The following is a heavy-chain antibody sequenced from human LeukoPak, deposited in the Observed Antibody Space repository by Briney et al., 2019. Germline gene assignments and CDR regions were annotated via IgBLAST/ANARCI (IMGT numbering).Heavy chain of an antibody. V-gene: IGHV3-23*01. CDR2: ISGYGTNI. J-gene: IGHJ4*02. CDR1: GFTFSSYA. D-gene: IGHD4-17*01. Sequence: GGSLRLSCAAAGFTFSSYAMSWVRQAPGKGLEWVSSISGYGTNIYYAESVTGRFTISRDTSKNTLYLQVNSLRAEDTAVYYCAKDSTRYGGYALYHFDHWGQGTLVTVSS. CDR3: AKDSTRYGGYALYHFDH.